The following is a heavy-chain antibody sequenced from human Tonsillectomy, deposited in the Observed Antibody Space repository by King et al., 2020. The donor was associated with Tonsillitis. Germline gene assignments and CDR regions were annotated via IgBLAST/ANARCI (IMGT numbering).Heavy chain of an antibody. J-gene: IGHJ6*02. V-gene: IGHV1-8*01. Sequence: VQLVESGAEVKKPGASVKVSCKASGYTFTSYDINWVRQATGQGLEWMGWMNPNSGNTGYAQKFQGRVTMTRNTSISTAYMELSSLRSEDTAVYYCARDGEEVGWYNYYYYYGMDVWGQGTTVTVSS. CDR3: ARDGEEVGWYNYYYYYGMDV. CDR1: GYTFTSYD. CDR2: MNPNSGNT. D-gene: IGHD2-15*01.